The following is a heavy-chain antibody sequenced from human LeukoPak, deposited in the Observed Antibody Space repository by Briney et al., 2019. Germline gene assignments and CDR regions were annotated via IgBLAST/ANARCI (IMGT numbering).Heavy chain of an antibody. D-gene: IGHD3-22*01. J-gene: IGHJ4*02. CDR2: ISGTGGST. CDR3: AKDAIGDSSGHYWWEFDY. Sequence: PGGSLRLSCAASGFTFSSYAMSWVRQAPGKGLEWVAAISGTGGSTSYADSVKGRFTISRDNSKNTLYVQMNSLRAEDTAVYYCAKDAIGDSSGHYWWEFDYWGQGTLVTVSS. CDR1: GFTFSSYA. V-gene: IGHV3-23*01.